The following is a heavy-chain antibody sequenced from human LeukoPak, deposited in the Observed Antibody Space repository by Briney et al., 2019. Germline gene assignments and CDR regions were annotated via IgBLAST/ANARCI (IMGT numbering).Heavy chain of an antibody. CDR3: XRRXPXLKGFDP. CDR1: GFSLSTSGVG. V-gene: IGHV2-5*02. J-gene: IGHJ5*02. Sequence: SGPTLVKPKETLTLTCTFSGFSLSTSGVGVGWIRHPPGKALEWLAMIYWDDNRRYSPSLKNSLHITKNTSRNQVVLTIANKDPXXXXXXXCXRRXPXLKGFDPWGXGTLVAVS. CDR2: IYWDDNR.